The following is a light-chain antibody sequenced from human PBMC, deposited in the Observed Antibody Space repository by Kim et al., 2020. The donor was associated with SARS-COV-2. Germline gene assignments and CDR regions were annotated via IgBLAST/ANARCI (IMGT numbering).Light chain of an antibody. CDR1: QRVSSN. V-gene: IGKV3-15*01. CDR3: QQYNNWPPLT. J-gene: IGKJ4*01. Sequence: SPRERATLSCRASQRVSSNLAWYQQKPGQAPRLLIYGASTRATGIPARFSGSGSGTEFTLTISSLQSEDFAVYYCQQYNNWPPLTFGGGTKVDIK. CDR2: GAS.